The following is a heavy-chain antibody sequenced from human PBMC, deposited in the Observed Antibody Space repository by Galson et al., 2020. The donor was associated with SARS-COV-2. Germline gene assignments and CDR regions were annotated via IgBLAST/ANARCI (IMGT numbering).Heavy chain of an antibody. D-gene: IGHD4-17*01. CDR1: GFTFSRYA. J-gene: IGHJ4*02. CDR2: ISGGGGST. Sequence: GGSLRLSCAASGFTFSRYAMAWVRQAPGKGLEWVSGISGGGGSTYYADSVKGRFTISRDISQNTVYLQMSSLRAEDTAVYYCAKDRGNDYGDQLDFWGQGTQVTVYS. V-gene: IGHV3-23*01. CDR3: AKDRGNDYGDQLDF.